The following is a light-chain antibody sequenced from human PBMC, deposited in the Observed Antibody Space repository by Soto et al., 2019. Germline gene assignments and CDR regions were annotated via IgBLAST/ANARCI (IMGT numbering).Light chain of an antibody. V-gene: IGLV1-44*01. CDR3: ATWDDSLNAVV. J-gene: IGLJ2*01. CDR2: TNN. Sequence: QSVLTQPPSASGTPGQRVSISCSGSSSNIGRNTVNWYQQLPGTAPKLLIYTNNQRPSGVPDRFSGFKSGTSASLAISGLRSEDEADYYCATWDDSLNAVVFGGGTKLTVL. CDR1: SSNIGRNT.